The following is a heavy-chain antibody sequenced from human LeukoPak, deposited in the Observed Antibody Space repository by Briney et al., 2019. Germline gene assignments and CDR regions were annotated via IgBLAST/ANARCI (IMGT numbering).Heavy chain of an antibody. CDR2: IYYSGGT. CDR3: ARHVSVAVTNFFDY. Sequence: PSETLSLTCTVSGGSISSSSYYWGWIRQPPGKGLEWIGSIYYSGGTYYNPSLKSRVTISVDTSKNQFSLRLSSVTAADTAVYYCARHVSVAVTNFFDYWGQGTLVTVSS. J-gene: IGHJ4*02. CDR1: GGSISSSSYY. V-gene: IGHV4-39*01. D-gene: IGHD6-19*01.